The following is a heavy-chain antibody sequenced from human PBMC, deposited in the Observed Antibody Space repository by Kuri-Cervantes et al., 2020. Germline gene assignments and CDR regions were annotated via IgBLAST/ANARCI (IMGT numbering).Heavy chain of an antibody. Sequence: ASVKVSCKASGYTFTSYDINWVRQAPGQGLEWMGWINTNTGNPTYAQGFTGRFVFSLDTSVSTAYLQISSLKAEDTAVYYCAREGAGGYDPLYYFDYWGQGTLVTVSS. D-gene: IGHD5-12*01. CDR2: INTNTGNP. CDR3: AREGAGGYDPLYYFDY. J-gene: IGHJ4*02. CDR1: GYTFTSYD. V-gene: IGHV7-4-1*02.